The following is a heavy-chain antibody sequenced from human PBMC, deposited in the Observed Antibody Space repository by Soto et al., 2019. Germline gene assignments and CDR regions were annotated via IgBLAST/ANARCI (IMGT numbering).Heavy chain of an antibody. CDR1: GFTFSSYG. V-gene: IGHV3-30*18. CDR3: AKLRFLECLSENYYYGMDD. D-gene: IGHD3-3*01. CDR2: ISYDGSNK. Sequence: GGSLRLSCAASGFTFSSYGMHWVRQAPGKGLEWVAVISYDGSNKYYADSVKGRFTISRDNSKNTLYLQMNSLRAEDTAVYYCAKLRFLECLSENYYYGMDDCCQGTTVTVSS. J-gene: IGHJ6*02.